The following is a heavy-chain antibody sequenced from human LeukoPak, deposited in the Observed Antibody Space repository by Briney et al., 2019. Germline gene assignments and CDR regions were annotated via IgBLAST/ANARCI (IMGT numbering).Heavy chain of an antibody. J-gene: IGHJ4*02. CDR2: ISGSGAGT. CDR3: AKDSTGWSRDY. CDR1: GFTFSTYA. Sequence: PGGSLRLSCAASGFTFSTYAMTWVRQAPGEGLEWVSGISGSGAGTYYADSVKGRFTISRDNSKNTLYLQMNSLRAEDTAVYYCAKDSTGWSRDYWGQGTLVTVSS. D-gene: IGHD6-19*01. V-gene: IGHV3-23*01.